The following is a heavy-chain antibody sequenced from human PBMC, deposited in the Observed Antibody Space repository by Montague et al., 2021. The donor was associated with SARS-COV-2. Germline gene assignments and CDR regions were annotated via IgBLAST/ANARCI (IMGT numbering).Heavy chain of an antibody. CDR3: ARGRGLAVLFDFYYYGMDV. Sequence: SETLSLTCAVYGGSFRGYYWTWIRQPPGKGLEWIGENNYSGSTNYNPSLKSRVTMSVDMSKNQFSLKLRSVTAADTAVYYCARGRGLAVLFDFYYYGMDVWGQGTTVTVSS. CDR1: GGSFRGYY. J-gene: IGHJ6*02. V-gene: IGHV4-34*01. CDR2: NNYSGST. D-gene: IGHD6-19*01.